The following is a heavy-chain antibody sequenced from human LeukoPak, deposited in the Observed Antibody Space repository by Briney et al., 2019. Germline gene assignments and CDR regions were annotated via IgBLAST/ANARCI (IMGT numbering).Heavy chain of an antibody. CDR1: GYTFTSYG. J-gene: IGHJ6*02. CDR3: ARDHSSGWYYYYYGMDV. CDR2: ISAYNGNT. D-gene: IGHD6-19*01. Sequence: ASVKVSCKASGYTFTSYGISWVRQAPGPGLEWMGWISAYNGNTNYAQKLQGRVTMTTDTSTSTAYMELRSLSSDDTAVYYCARDHSSGWYYYYYGMDVWGQGTTVTVSS. V-gene: IGHV1-18*01.